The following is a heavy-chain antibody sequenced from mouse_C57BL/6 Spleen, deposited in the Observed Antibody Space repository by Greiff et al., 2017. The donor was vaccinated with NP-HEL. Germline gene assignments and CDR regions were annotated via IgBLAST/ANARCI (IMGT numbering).Heavy chain of an antibody. J-gene: IGHJ4*01. Sequence: VKLQESGAELVKPGASVKISCKASGYAFSSYWMNWVKQRPGKGLEWIGQIYPGDGDTNYNGKFKGKATLTADKSSSTAYMQLSSLTSEDSAVYFCARSYDGDCSKGYYAMDCWGQGTSVTVSS. D-gene: IGHD2-3*01. CDR1: GYAFSSYW. CDR2: IYPGDGDT. V-gene: IGHV1-80*01. CDR3: ARSYDGDCSKGYYAMDC.